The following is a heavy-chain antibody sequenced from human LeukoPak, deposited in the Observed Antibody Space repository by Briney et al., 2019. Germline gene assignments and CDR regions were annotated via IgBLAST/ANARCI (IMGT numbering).Heavy chain of an antibody. Sequence: SETLSLTCTVSGGSMSGYYWSWIRQPPGKGLEWIGYIYYSGSTNYNPSLKSRVTISVDTSKNQFSLKLTSVTAADTAVYYCASRTRNYYDSSGKSIAYWYFDLWGRGTLVTVSS. CDR2: IYYSGST. CDR1: GGSMSGYY. J-gene: IGHJ2*01. V-gene: IGHV4-59*01. CDR3: ASRTRNYYDSSGKSIAYWYFDL. D-gene: IGHD3-22*01.